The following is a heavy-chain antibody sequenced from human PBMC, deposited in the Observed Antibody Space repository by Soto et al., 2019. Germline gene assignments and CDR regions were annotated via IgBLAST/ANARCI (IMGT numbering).Heavy chain of an antibody. D-gene: IGHD3-10*01. Sequence: PGWSLGLSCAASGFRFITYGISWVRQAPVKGLEWEANVRQDEGERVHVDAGKGRFTTPRDNARHSMYLQMNSLRVEETAMYYCASQGVLTFRGLLARYFDYWGQGALVTVSS. CDR2: VRQDEGER. CDR3: ASQGVLTFRGLLARYFDY. J-gene: IGHJ4*02. V-gene: IGHV3-7*03. CDR1: GFRFITYG.